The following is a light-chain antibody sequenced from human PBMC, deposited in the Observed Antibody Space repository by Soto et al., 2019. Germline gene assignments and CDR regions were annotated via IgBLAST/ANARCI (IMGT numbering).Light chain of an antibody. CDR1: SSDVGDYNY. CDR2: DVS. V-gene: IGLV2-14*01. Sequence: QSVLTQPASVSGSPGQSITISCTGTSSDVGDYNYVSWYQQHPGKAPKLMIYDVSHWPSGVSSRFSGSKSGNTASLTISGLQAEDEADYYCASYTDSTIVMFGGGTKLTVL. CDR3: ASYTDSTIVM. J-gene: IGLJ3*02.